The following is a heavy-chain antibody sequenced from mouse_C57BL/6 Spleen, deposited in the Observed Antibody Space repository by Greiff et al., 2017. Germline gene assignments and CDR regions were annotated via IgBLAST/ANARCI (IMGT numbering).Heavy chain of an antibody. CDR3: ARRYYGSSYNWYFDV. CDR2: FHPYNDDT. Sequence: VQLKESGAELVKPGASVKMSCKASGYTFTTYPIEWMKQNHGKSLEWIGNFHPYNDDTKYNEKFKGKATLTVEKSSSTVYLELSRLTSDDSAVYYCARRYYGSSYNWYFDVWGTGTTVTVSS. D-gene: IGHD1-1*01. J-gene: IGHJ1*03. V-gene: IGHV1-47*01. CDR1: GYTFTTYP.